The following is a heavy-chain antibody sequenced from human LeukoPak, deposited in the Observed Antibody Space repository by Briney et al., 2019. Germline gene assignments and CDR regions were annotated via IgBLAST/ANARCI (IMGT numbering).Heavy chain of an antibody. D-gene: IGHD6-19*01. J-gene: IGHJ4*02. V-gene: IGHV3-23*01. CDR2: ISDSGSLT. CDR1: GFAFSSLA. Sequence: GGSLRLSCAASGFAFSSLAMGWVRQAPGQGLEWVSVISDSGSLTYYADSVKGRFTISRDNSKNTLFLQMNSMRAEETAVYYCAKDARRTHGWYFFDYWGQGTLVTVSS. CDR3: AKDARRTHGWYFFDY.